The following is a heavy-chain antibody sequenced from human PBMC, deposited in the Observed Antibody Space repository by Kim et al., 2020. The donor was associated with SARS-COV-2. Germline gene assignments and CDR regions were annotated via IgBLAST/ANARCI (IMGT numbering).Heavy chain of an antibody. D-gene: IGHD3-10*01. V-gene: IGHV3-30*02. J-gene: IGHJ4*02. CDR2: K. Sequence: KYYGDSVKGRFTMSRDNYRNTVYLQMDSLRHEDTAVYYCVKRDYAGVDRWGQGTLVTVSS. CDR3: VKRDYAGVDR.